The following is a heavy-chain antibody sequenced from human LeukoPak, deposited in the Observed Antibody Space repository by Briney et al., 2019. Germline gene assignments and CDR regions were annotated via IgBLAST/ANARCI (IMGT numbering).Heavy chain of an antibody. D-gene: IGHD6-13*01. CDR1: GGSISSGDYY. J-gene: IGHJ4*02. CDR2: IYYSGST. V-gene: IGHV4-39*07. Sequence: SQTLSLTCTVSGGSISSGDYYWGWIRQPPGKGLEWIGSIYYSGSTYYNPSLKSRVTISVDTSKNQFSLKLSSVTAADTAVYYCARDYRAQQLAYYFDYWGQGTLVTVSS. CDR3: ARDYRAQQLAYYFDY.